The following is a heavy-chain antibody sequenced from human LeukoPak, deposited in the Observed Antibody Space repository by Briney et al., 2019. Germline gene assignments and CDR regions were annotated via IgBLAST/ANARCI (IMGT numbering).Heavy chain of an antibody. CDR2: IYHSGST. V-gene: IGHV4-39*07. J-gene: IGHJ5*02. CDR3: ARDIDISIVVVPAATWFDP. Sequence: PSETLSLTCTVSGGSISSSSYYWGWIRQPPGKGLEWIGSIYHSGSTYYNPSLKSRVTISVDTSKNQFSLKLSSVTAADTAVYYCARDIDISIVVVPAATWFDPWGQGTLVTVSS. D-gene: IGHD2-2*01. CDR1: GGSISSSSYY.